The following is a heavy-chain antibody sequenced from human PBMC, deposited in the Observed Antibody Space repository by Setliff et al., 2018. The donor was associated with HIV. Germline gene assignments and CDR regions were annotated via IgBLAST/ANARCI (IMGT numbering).Heavy chain of an antibody. J-gene: IGHJ3*02. CDR2: IKQDGSEK. D-gene: IGHD3-10*01. Sequence: GGSLSLSCVASGFTFSRCWMNWVRQAPGKGLEWVGNIKQDGSEKYYVDSVKGRFTISRDNAKNSLYLQMNSLRTDDTAMYYCACPKEGYSGSGGAFQIWGQGTMVTVSS. CDR1: GFTFSRCW. CDR3: ACPKEGYSGSGGAFQI. V-gene: IGHV3-7*01.